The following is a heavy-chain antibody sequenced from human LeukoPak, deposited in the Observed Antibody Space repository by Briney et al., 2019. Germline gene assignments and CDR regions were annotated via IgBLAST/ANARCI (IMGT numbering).Heavy chain of an antibody. CDR3: ARDSDELFGVVTLDY. J-gene: IGHJ4*02. Sequence: QSGGSLRLSCAASGFTFSSFGMYWVRQAPGKGLEWVAVIWYDGSNKYYAESVKGRFTISRDNSKNTLYLQMNSLRVEDTAVYYCARDSDELFGVVTLDYWGQGTLVTVSS. CDR1: GFTFSSFG. V-gene: IGHV3-33*07. D-gene: IGHD3-3*01. CDR2: IWYDGSNK.